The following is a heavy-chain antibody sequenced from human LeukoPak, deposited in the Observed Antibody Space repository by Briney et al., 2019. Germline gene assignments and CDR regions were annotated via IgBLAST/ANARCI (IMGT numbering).Heavy chain of an antibody. CDR3: ARVTDPRYNWFDP. CDR1: GGSIGSYY. CDR2: IHSSGNT. V-gene: IGHV4-4*07. D-gene: IGHD2-21*02. J-gene: IGHJ5*02. Sequence: SETLSLTCSVSGGSIGSYYWTWIRQSAGKGPEWIGRIHSSGNTNYNPSLKSRVNMSVDTSKNQFSLKLNSVTAADTAVYYCARVTDPRYNWFDPWGQGTLVTVSS.